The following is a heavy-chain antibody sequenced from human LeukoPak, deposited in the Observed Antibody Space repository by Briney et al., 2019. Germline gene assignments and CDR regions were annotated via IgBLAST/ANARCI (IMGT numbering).Heavy chain of an antibody. CDR1: GGTFSSYA. J-gene: IGHJ5*02. Sequence: SVKVSCKASGGTFSSYAISWVRQAPGQGLEWMGGIIPIFGTANYAQKFQGRVTITTDESTSTAYMELSSLGSEDTAVYYCARGHGRDNWFDPWGQGTLVTVSS. CDR2: IIPIFGTA. CDR3: ARGHGRDNWFDP. V-gene: IGHV1-69*05.